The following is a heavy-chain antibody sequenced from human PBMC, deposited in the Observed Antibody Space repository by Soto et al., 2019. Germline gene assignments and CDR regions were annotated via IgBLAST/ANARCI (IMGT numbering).Heavy chain of an antibody. D-gene: IGHD3-3*01. CDR1: GYTFTGYY. Sequence: QVQLLQSGAEVKKPGASVTVSCKASGYTFTGYYIHWVRQALGQGLAWMGWINPNSGDTNYAQNLQGRVSLTRDTSISTAYMELSMLRPDGTAVYYCVRDFRSVTYSEYNWFDPWGQGTLVTVSS. V-gene: IGHV1-2*02. J-gene: IGHJ5*02. CDR2: INPNSGDT. CDR3: VRDFRSVTYSEYNWFDP.